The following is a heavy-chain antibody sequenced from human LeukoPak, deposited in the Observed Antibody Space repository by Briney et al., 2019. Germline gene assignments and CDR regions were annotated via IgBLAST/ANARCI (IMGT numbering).Heavy chain of an antibody. D-gene: IGHD3-10*01. V-gene: IGHV4-34*01. Sequence: SETLSLTCAVYGGSFSGYYWSWLRQPPGKGLEWIGEINHSGRTNYNPSLKSPVTISVDTSKNQFSLKLSSVTAADTAVYYCARGVGFVKIDYWGQGTLVTVSS. J-gene: IGHJ4*02. CDR1: GGSFSGYY. CDR2: INHSGRT. CDR3: ARGVGFVKIDY.